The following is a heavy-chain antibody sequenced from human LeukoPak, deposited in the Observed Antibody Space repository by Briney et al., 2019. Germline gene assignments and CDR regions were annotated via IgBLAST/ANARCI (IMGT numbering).Heavy chain of an antibody. CDR3: ARKQSSIVVVVAATRRWFDP. CDR1: SGSFSGYY. V-gene: IGHV4-34*01. Sequence: SETLSLTCAVYSGSFSGYYWSWIRQPPGKGLEWIGEINQSGSTNYNPSLKSRVTISVDTSKNHFSLKLSSVTAADTAVYYCARKQSSIVVVVAATRRWFDPWGQGTLVTVSS. J-gene: IGHJ5*02. D-gene: IGHD2-15*01. CDR2: INQSGST.